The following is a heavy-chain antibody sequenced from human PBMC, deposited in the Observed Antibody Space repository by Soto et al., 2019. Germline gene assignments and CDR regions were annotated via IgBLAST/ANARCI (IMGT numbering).Heavy chain of an antibody. V-gene: IGHV4-59*01. CDR1: GGSISSYY. CDR3: ARDRDGDYPDY. Sequence: QVQLQESGPGLVKPSETLSLTCTVSGGSISSYYWSWIRQPPGKGLEWIGYIYYSGSTNYNPSLKSRVTISVDTSKSQFCLKLSSVTAADTAVYYCARDRDGDYPDYWGQGTLVTVSS. J-gene: IGHJ4*02. D-gene: IGHD4-17*01. CDR2: IYYSGST.